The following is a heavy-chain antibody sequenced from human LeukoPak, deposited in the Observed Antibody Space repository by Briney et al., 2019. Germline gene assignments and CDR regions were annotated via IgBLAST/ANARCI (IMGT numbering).Heavy chain of an antibody. CDR1: GYTFTGYY. CDR3: ARDWGELRFSIPGY. V-gene: IGHV1-2*02. CDR2: INPNSGGT. Sequence: GASVKVSCKASGYTFTGYYMHWVRQAPGQGLEWMGWINPNSGGTNYAQKFQGRVTMTRDTSISTAYMELSRLRSDDTAVYYCARDWGELRFSIPGYWGQGTLVTVSS. J-gene: IGHJ4*02. D-gene: IGHD1-26*01.